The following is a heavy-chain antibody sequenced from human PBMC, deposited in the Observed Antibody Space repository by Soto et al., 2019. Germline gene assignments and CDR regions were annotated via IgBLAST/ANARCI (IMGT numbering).Heavy chain of an antibody. D-gene: IGHD6-6*01. V-gene: IGHV4-30-4*01. Sequence: SETLSLTCTVSGGFISSGDYYWSWIRQPPGKGLEWIGYIYYSGSTYYNPSLKSRVTISVDTSKNQFSLKLSYVTAADTDVYYCDRARIAASPRIYYGMDVWGQGTTVTVS. CDR1: GGFISSGDYY. CDR3: DRARIAASPRIYYGMDV. CDR2: IYYSGST. J-gene: IGHJ6*02.